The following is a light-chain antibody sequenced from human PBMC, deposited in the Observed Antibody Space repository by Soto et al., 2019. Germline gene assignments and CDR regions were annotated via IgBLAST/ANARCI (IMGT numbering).Light chain of an antibody. CDR2: DAS. J-gene: IGKJ4*01. Sequence: EIVLTQSPATLSLSPGDTDTLSSRASQTVSSQFAWYQQKPGQAPRLLIYDASSRATSILALFSGSGSGTDYSPTITSREPEEFAVYYFHRPGDWPSTFGGGNKVEIK. V-gene: IGKV3-11*01. CDR1: QTVSSQ. CDR3: HRPGDWPST.